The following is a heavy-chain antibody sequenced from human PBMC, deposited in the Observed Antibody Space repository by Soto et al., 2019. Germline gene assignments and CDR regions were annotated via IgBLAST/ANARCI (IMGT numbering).Heavy chain of an antibody. CDR1: GFSICHYW. CDR3: ANTVV. Sequence: GGSLRLCCAASGFSICHYWMSWVRQAPGKGLEWVANIKEDGSEQNYVDSLKGRFTISRDNAKNSLYLQMNSLRADDTAVYYCANTVVRGLGTTVTVSS. V-gene: IGHV3-7*05. J-gene: IGHJ6*01. CDR2: IKEDGSEQ. D-gene: IGHD3-10*01.